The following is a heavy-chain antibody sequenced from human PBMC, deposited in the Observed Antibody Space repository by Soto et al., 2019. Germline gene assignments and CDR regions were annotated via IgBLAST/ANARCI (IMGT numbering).Heavy chain of an antibody. J-gene: IGHJ4*02. CDR3: ARDVGLDSDDFFAY. V-gene: IGHV3-23*01. D-gene: IGHD3-9*01. Sequence: GRSMRFSCTLAALPFSSYGIGCVRPAPGKGLQWVSTIRGDGGQTHYTDSVKGRFSISRDNSKNTVYLQMDSLRAEDTAMYFCARDVGLDSDDFFAYWGEGTQVT. CDR2: IRGDGGQT. CDR1: ALPFSSYG.